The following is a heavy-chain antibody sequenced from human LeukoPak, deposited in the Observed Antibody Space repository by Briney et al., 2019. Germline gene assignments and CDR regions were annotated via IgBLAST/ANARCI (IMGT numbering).Heavy chain of an antibody. CDR3: ARDSGANWFDP. V-gene: IGHV1-2*02. Sequence: ASVKVSCKASGYTFTGYYMHWVRQAPGQGLEWMGWIISNTGGTNYAQKFQGRVTMTRDTSISTAYMELNNLRSDDTAVYYCARDSGANWFDPWGQGTLVTVSS. CDR1: GYTFTGYY. J-gene: IGHJ5*02. D-gene: IGHD3-10*01. CDR2: IISNTGGT.